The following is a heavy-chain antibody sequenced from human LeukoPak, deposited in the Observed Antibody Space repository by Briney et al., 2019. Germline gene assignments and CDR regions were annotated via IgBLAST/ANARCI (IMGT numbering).Heavy chain of an antibody. J-gene: IGHJ4*02. CDR3: ARDDRTLHYDSSGYYYY. D-gene: IGHD3-22*01. CDR1: GYSFTNYY. Sequence: ASVKVSCKASGYSFTNYYMHWVQQAPGQGPEWMGIINPSGGSTNYAQKFQGRVTMTGDTSTSTVYMELSSLRSEDTAVYYCARDDRTLHYDSSGYYYYWGQGTLVTVSS. V-gene: IGHV1-46*01. CDR2: INPSGGST.